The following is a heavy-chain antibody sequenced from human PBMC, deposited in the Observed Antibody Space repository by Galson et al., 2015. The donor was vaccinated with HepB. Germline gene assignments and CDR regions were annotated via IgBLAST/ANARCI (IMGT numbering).Heavy chain of an antibody. CDR2: IGGSSGTT. CDR1: GFTFTNFA. CDR3: ARNSGNNYRYFSKS. V-gene: IGHV3-23*01. D-gene: IGHD1-26*01. Sequence: SLRLSCAASGFTFTNFAMSWVRQAPGKGLEWVSVIGGSSGTTYYTDSVKGRFTISRDNSKNTVYLQIDDLRAEDTAVYYCARNSGNNYRYFSKSWGQGTLVTVSS. J-gene: IGHJ5*02.